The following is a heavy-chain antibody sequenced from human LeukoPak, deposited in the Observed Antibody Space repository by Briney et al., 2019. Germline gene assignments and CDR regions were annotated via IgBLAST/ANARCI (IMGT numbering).Heavy chain of an antibody. Sequence: VASVKVSCKASGGTFSSYAISWVRQAPGQGLESMGGIIPIFGTANYAQKFQGRVTITTDESTSTAYMELSSLRSEDTAVYYCATVVTHAPYYYYYMDVWGKGTTFTVSS. J-gene: IGHJ6*03. CDR3: ATVVTHAPYYYYYMDV. CDR2: IIPIFGTA. V-gene: IGHV1-69*05. CDR1: GGTFSSYA. D-gene: IGHD4-23*01.